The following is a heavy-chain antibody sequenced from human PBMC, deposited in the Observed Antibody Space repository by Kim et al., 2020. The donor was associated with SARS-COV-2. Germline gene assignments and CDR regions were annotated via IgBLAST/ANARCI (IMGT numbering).Heavy chain of an antibody. CDR3: ARGDLLEWELPLG. CDR2: IYYSGST. J-gene: IGHJ4*02. D-gene: IGHD1-26*01. V-gene: IGHV4-39*07. Sequence: SETLSLTCTVSGGSISSSSYYWGWIRQPPGKGLEWIGSIYYSGSTYYNPSLKSRVTISVDTSKNQFSLKLSSVTAADTAVYYCARGDLLEWELPLGWGQGTLVTVSS. CDR1: GGSISSSSYY.